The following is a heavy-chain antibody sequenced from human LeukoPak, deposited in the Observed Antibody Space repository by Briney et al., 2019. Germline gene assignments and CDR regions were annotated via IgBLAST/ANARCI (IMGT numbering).Heavy chain of an antibody. V-gene: IGHV3-11*01. J-gene: IGHJ6*02. CDR3: AKTVVPAAKFGMDV. CDR2: ISSSGSTI. CDR1: GFTFSDYY. Sequence: PGGSLRLSCAASGFTFSDYYMSWIRQAPGKGLEWVSYISSSGSTIYYADSVKGRFTISRDNAKNSLYLQMNSLRAEDTAVYYCAKTVVPAAKFGMDVWGQGTTVTVSS. D-gene: IGHD2-2*01.